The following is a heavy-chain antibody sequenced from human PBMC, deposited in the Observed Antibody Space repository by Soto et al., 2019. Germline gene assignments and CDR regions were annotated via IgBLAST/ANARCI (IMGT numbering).Heavy chain of an antibody. V-gene: IGHV3-30*18. CDR1: GFTFSSYG. D-gene: IGHD1-26*01. Sequence: QVQLVESGGGVVQPGRSLRLSCAASGFTFSSYGMHWVRQAPGKGLEWVAVISYDGSNKYYADSVKGRFTISRDNSKNTLYLQMNSLRAEDTAVYYCAKDRSRELPYYYYGMDVWGQGTTVTVSS. CDR3: AKDRSRELPYYYYGMDV. J-gene: IGHJ6*02. CDR2: ISYDGSNK.